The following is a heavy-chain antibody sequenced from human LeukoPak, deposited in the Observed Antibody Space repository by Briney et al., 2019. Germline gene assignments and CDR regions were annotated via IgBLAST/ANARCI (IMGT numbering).Heavy chain of an antibody. CDR1: GFTFSSYG. V-gene: IGHV3-33*01. CDR3: ARDGSGTLDY. D-gene: IGHD6-13*01. CDR2: IWYDGSDK. J-gene: IGHJ4*02. Sequence: GRSLRLSCAASGFTFSSYGMHWVRQAPGKGLEWVAVIWYDGSDKYYADSVKGRFTISRDNSKNTLYLQMNSLRAEDTAVYYCARDGSGTLDYWGQGTLVTVSS.